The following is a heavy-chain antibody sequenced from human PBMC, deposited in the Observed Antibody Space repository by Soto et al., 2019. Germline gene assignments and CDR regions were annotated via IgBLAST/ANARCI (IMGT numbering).Heavy chain of an antibody. D-gene: IGHD3-9*01. Sequence: PGGSLRLSCAASGFTFDDYGLTWVRQAPGKGLEWFSGINWNGGSTRYADSVKGRFTISRDNAKNSLYLQMNSLRAEDTALYYCARVPHYDILTGPDYWGQGTLVRSPQ. CDR2: INWNGGST. CDR1: GFTFDDYG. V-gene: IGHV3-20*04. J-gene: IGHJ4*02. CDR3: ARVPHYDILTGPDY.